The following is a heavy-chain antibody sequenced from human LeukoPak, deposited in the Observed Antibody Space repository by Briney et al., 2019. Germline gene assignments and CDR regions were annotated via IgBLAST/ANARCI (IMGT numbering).Heavy chain of an antibody. CDR3: ARAGGYDFWSGAHNNWFDP. CDR1: GYTFTGYY. D-gene: IGHD3-3*01. Sequence: ASVKVFCKASGYTFTGYYMHWVRQAPGQGLEWMGWINRNSGGTNYGQKFQGGITMTRDPSISTDYMELSRLRSDGTAVYYCARAGGYDFWSGAHNNWFDPWGQGTLVTVSS. V-gene: IGHV1-2*02. J-gene: IGHJ5*02. CDR2: INRNSGGT.